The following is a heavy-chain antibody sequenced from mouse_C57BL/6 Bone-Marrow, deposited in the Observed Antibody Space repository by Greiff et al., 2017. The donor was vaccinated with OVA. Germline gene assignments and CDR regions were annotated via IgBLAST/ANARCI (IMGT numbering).Heavy chain of an antibody. D-gene: IGHD4-1*01. Sequence: VQVVESGAELARPGASVKLSCKASGYTFTSYGISWVKQRTGQGLEWIGEIYPRSGNTYYNEKFKGKATLTADKSSSTAYMELRSLTSEDSAVYFCARQDWDVDYWGQGTTLTVSS. CDR2: IYPRSGNT. J-gene: IGHJ2*01. V-gene: IGHV1-81*01. CDR3: ARQDWDVDY. CDR1: GYTFTSYG.